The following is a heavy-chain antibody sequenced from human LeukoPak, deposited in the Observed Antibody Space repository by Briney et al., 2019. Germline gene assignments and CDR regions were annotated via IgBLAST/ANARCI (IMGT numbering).Heavy chain of an antibody. Sequence: VKVSCKASGYTFTSHYMHWVRQAPGQGLEWLGLINPSGSSTLYAQKFQGRVTMTRDMSTTTDYMELSSLRSENTAVYYCARDNSVGDVAWWYDPWGQGTLVTVSS. V-gene: IGHV1-46*01. CDR3: ARDNSVGDVAWWYDP. CDR2: INPSGSST. D-gene: IGHD1-26*01. J-gene: IGHJ5*02. CDR1: GYTFTSHY.